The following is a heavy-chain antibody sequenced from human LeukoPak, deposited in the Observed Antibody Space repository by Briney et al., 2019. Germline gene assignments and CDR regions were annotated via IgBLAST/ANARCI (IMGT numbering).Heavy chain of an antibody. CDR1: RYTCTNYG. CDR3: ARNYYDNSGYYYFDY. Sequence: ASVKVSCKASRYTCTNYGISWGRQAPGQGLEWMGWISGYNDNTKYAQKLQGRVTMTTDTSMSTAYMELRSLRSDDTAVYYCARNYYDNSGYYYFDYWGQGTLVTVSS. J-gene: IGHJ4*02. V-gene: IGHV1-18*01. CDR2: ISGYNDNT. D-gene: IGHD3-22*01.